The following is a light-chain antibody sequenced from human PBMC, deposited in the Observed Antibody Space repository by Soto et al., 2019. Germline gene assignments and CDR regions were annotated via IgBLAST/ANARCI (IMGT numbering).Light chain of an antibody. J-gene: IGKJ4*02. CDR2: GAF. Sequence: EIVMTQSPATLSVSPGETATLSCRASQSVSYNLAWYQQKPGQGPRLLIYGAFTRATGIPARFRGSGSGTDFTLTISSLQSEDFAVYYCQQYKNWPPLTFGGGNKVEIK. CDR3: QQYKNWPPLT. V-gene: IGKV3-15*01. CDR1: QSVSYN.